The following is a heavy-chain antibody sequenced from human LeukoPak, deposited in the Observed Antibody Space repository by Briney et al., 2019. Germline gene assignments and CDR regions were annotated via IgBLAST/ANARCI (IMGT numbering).Heavy chain of an antibody. D-gene: IGHD4-17*01. CDR2: INWNGGST. CDR3: ARDRTVTTGYYYYYYMDV. V-gene: IGHV3-20*04. CDR1: GFTFDDYG. J-gene: IGHJ6*03. Sequence: PGGSLRLSCTASGFTFDDYGMSWVRQAPGKGLEWVSGINWNGGSTGYADSVKGRFTISRDNAKNSLYLQMNSLRAEDTALYYCARDRTVTTGYYYYYYMDVWGKGTTVTVSS.